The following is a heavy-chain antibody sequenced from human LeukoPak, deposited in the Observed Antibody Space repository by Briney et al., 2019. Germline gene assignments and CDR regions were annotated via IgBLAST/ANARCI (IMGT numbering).Heavy chain of an antibody. V-gene: IGHV3-30-3*01. J-gene: IGHJ4*02. CDR1: GFTFSGYA. CDR2: ISYDGSNK. D-gene: IGHD3-22*01. CDR3: ARDYSSGYPVDY. Sequence: PGGSLRLSCAASGFTFSGYAMHWVRQAPGKGLEWVAVISYDGSNKYYADSVKGRFTISRDNSKNTLYLQMNSLRAEDTAVYHCARDYSSGYPVDYWGQGTLVTVSS.